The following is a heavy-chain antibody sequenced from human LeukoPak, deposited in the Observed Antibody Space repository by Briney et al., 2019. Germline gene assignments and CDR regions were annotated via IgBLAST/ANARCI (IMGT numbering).Heavy chain of an antibody. D-gene: IGHD6-6*01. J-gene: IGHJ3*02. Sequence: GGSLRLSRAASGFTFSSYSMNWVRQAPGKGLEWVSSISSGSTYMYYADSVKGRFTISRDNAQNSMYLQMNSLRAEDTAVYYCGRVGGRSKAAKGDAFDIWGQGTMVTVSS. CDR2: ISSGSTYM. CDR3: GRVGGRSKAAKGDAFDI. CDR1: GFTFSSYS. V-gene: IGHV3-21*01.